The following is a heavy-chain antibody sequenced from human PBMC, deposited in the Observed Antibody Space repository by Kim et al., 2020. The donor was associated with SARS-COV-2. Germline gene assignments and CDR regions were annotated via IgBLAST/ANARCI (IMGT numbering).Heavy chain of an antibody. D-gene: IGHD2-2*01. J-gene: IGHJ4*02. CDR3: ARSPEKDIVVVPAENFDY. V-gene: IGHV4-34*01. Sequence: KSRVTRSVDTSKNQFSLKLSSVTAADTAVYYCARSPEKDIVVVPAENFDYWGQGTLVTVSS.